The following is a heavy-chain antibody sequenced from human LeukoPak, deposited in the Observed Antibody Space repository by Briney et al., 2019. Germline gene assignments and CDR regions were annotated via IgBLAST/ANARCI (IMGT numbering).Heavy chain of an antibody. CDR2: INHSGST. V-gene: IGHV4-34*01. D-gene: IGHD6-13*01. J-gene: IGHJ4*02. Sequence: PSETLSLTCAVYGGSFRGYYWSWIRQPPGKGLEWIGEINHSGSTNYNPSLKSRVTISVDTSKNQFSLKLSSVTAADTAVYYCATYSSSWYVDYWGQGTLVTVSS. CDR3: ATYSSSWYVDY. CDR1: GGSFRGYY.